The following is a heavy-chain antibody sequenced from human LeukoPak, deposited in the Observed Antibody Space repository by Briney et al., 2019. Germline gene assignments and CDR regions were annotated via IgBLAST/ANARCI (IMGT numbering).Heavy chain of an antibody. D-gene: IGHD3-10*01. CDR3: ARGHSFRGGYVSRWLDP. Sequence: GAXXKVSCKTSGXXXXXXHXHWVXXXPXXXXXXXXXXXPSGGSTTYAQNFQGRVTMTRDTSTNTFYMELSSLRFDDTAIYFCARGHSFRGGYVSRWLDPWGQGTLVTVSS. V-gene: IGHV1-46*01. CDR1: GXXXXXXH. CDR2: XXPSGGST. J-gene: IGHJ5*02.